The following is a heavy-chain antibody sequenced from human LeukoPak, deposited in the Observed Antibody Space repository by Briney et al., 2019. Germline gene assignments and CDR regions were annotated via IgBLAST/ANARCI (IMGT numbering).Heavy chain of an antibody. J-gene: IGHJ6*02. CDR3: ARSTRYCSSTSCYTNYYYGMDV. CDR2: INHSGST. D-gene: IGHD2-2*02. Sequence: PSETLSLTCAVYGGSFSGYYWSWIRQPPGKGLEWIGEINHSGSTNYNPSLKSRVTISVDTSKNQFSLKLSSVTAADTAVYYCARSTRYCSSTSCYTNYYYGMDVWGQGTTVTVSS. CDR1: GGSFSGYY. V-gene: IGHV4-34*01.